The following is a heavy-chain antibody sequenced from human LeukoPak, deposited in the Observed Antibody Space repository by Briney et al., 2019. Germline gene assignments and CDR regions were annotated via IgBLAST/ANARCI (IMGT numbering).Heavy chain of an antibody. J-gene: IGHJ6*03. CDR1: GGTFSSYA. CDR2: IIPIFGTA. D-gene: IGHD5-18*01. Sequence: ASVKVSCKASGGTFSSYAISWVRQAPGQGLEWMGGIIPIFGTANYAQKFQGRVTITTDESTSTAYMELSSLRSEDTAVYYCARVPIQLNYYYYMDVWGKGTTVTVSS. V-gene: IGHV1-69*05. CDR3: ARVPIQLNYYYYMDV.